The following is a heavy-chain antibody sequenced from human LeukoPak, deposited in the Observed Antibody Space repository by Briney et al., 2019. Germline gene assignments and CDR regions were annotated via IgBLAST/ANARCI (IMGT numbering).Heavy chain of an antibody. J-gene: IGHJ4*02. CDR3: ARGSDTAMVTIYFDS. CDR2: INHSGST. CDR1: GGSFRGYY. Sequence: SETLSLTCAVYGGSFRGYYWSWIRQPPGKGLEWLGEINHSGSTNYHPSLKSRVTISVDPSKNQFSLKLSSVTAADTAVYYCARGSDTAMVTIYFDSWGQGTLVTVSS. V-gene: IGHV4-34*01. D-gene: IGHD5-18*01.